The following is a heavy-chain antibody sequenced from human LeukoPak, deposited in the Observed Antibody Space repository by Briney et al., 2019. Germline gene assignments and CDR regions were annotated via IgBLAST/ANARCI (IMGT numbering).Heavy chain of an antibody. V-gene: IGHV3-53*01. J-gene: IGHJ3*02. CDR2: IFNSGDT. D-gene: IGHD1-1*01. CDR3: ARDPAPATGAFDI. Sequence: GGSLRLSCAASGFTISSNCMNWVRQAPGKGLEWVSVIFNSGDTYYADSVKGRFTISRDTSKNTLYLQMNSLRVDDTAVYYCARDPAPATGAFDIWGQGTMVIIS. CDR1: GFTISSNC.